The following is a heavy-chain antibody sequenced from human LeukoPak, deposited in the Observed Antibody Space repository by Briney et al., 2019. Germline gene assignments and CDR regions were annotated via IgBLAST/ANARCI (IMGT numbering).Heavy chain of an antibody. D-gene: IGHD1-26*01. J-gene: IGHJ3*02. V-gene: IGHV1-2*02. CDR2: INPNSGGT. Sequence: ASVKVSCKASGYTFTGYYMHWVRQAPGQGLEWMGWINPNSGGTNYAQKFQGRVTMTRDTSISTAYMELSRLRSDDTAVYYGARPGWELLFAFDIWGQGTMLTVSS. CDR1: GYTFTGYY. CDR3: ARPGWELLFAFDI.